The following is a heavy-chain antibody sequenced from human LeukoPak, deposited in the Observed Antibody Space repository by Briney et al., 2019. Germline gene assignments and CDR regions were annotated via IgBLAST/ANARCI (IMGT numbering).Heavy chain of an antibody. CDR2: ISVYTTNT. V-gene: IGHV1-18*01. CDR1: GYTFTGHG. Sequence: ASVKVSCKASGYTFTGHGISWVRQAPGQGLEWMGWISVYTTNTACTGRLQDRITMTTDPSTSTAYLELRSLRFDDTAVYYCARRHVDHGADHWGQGTLVTVSS. D-gene: IGHD4/OR15-4a*01. CDR3: ARRHVDHGADH. J-gene: IGHJ5*02.